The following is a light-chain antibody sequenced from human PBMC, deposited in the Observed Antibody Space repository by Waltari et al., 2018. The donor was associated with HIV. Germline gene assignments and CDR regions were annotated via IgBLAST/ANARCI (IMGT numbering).Light chain of an antibody. V-gene: IGKV1-39*01. J-gene: IGKJ5*01. CDR1: QNITTL. Sequence: QLTQSPSSLSASLGDKVTITCRASQNITTLLNWYQLRPGKAPRLLIYGVSGLPTGVPSRLTGGGSGADFTLTINNLQPEDFASYFWQQTYSVSITFGPGTRVEI. CDR2: GVS. CDR3: QQTYSVSIT.